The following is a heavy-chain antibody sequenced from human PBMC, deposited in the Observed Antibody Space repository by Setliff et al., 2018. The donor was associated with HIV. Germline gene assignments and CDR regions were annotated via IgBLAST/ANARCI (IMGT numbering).Heavy chain of an antibody. CDR2: ISGXSDNI. CDR3: ARIYRFXXGWPFVY. D-gene: IGHD5-12*01. Sequence: GGSLRLSCAACGFTFSTYSMNWVRQAPGKGLEWVAYISGXSDNIIYAESVKGRCTISRDNAKNSLYLQMSSLRAEDTSVYYCARIYRFXXGWPFVYWG. V-gene: IGHV3-48*01. J-gene: IGHJ4*01. CDR1: GFTFSTYS.